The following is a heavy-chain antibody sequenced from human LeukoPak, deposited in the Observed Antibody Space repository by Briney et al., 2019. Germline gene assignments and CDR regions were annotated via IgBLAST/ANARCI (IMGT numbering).Heavy chain of an antibody. J-gene: IGHJ4*02. V-gene: IGHV3-23*01. CDR1: GFTFSSYA. D-gene: IGHD3-10*01. CDR3: AKRLNYYGSGSYFDY. CDR2: ITGSGGRT. Sequence: PGGSLRLSCAASGFTFSSYALTWVRQAPGKGLEWVSAITGSGGRTYYADSVKGRFTVSRDNSKNTLYLQMNSLRAEDTAVYYCAKRLNYYGSGSYFDYWGQGTLVTVSS.